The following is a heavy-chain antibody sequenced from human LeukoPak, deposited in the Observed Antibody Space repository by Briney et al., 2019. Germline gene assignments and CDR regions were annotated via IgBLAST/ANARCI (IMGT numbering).Heavy chain of an antibody. CDR1: GGSISSYY. CDR3: ARMGRSSGPFQH. J-gene: IGHJ1*01. D-gene: IGHD6-25*01. V-gene: IGHV4-59*01. CDR2: IFYSGST. Sequence: SETLSLTCTLPGGSISSYYWSWIRQPPRKGLEWIGYIFYSGSTNYNPSLKSRVTISVDTSKNQFSLKLSSVTAADTAVYYCARMGRSSGPFQHWGQGTLVTVSS.